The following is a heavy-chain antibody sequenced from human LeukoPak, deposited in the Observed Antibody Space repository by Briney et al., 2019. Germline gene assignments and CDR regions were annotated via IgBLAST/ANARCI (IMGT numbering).Heavy chain of an antibody. J-gene: IGHJ3*02. CDR3: ARYIAVVPAARGDAFDI. CDR2: IYYRGRT. Sequence: SETLSLTCNVSGASISSSTYHWGWIRQPPGKGLEWIASIYYRGRTYYNPSLKSRVTISVDTSKNQFSLKLSSVTAADTAVYYCARYIAVVPAARGDAFDIWGQGTMVTVSS. D-gene: IGHD2-2*01. CDR1: GASISSSTYH. V-gene: IGHV4-39*07.